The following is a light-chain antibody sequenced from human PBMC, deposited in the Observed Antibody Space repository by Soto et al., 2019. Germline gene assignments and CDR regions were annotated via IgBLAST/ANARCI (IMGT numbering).Light chain of an antibody. CDR2: VNNDGSH. Sequence: QPVLTQSPSASASLGASVKLTCTLSSGHSTYAIAWHQQQPEKGPRYLMKVNNDGSHSKGDGIPDRFSGSSSGAERYLTISSLQSEDEADYYCQSWGTGIQLNVFGTGTKVTVL. V-gene: IGLV4-69*01. J-gene: IGLJ1*01. CDR1: SGHSTYA. CDR3: QSWGTGIQLNV.